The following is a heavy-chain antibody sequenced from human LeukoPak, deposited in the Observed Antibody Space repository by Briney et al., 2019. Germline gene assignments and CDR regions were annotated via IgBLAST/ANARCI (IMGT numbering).Heavy chain of an antibody. V-gene: IGHV3-7*01. CDR1: GFTFINYW. CDR3: VSTATFDY. J-gene: IGHJ4*02. CDR2: IKQDGSET. D-gene: IGHD5-18*01. Sequence: PGGPLSLSCAASGFTFINYWISWVRQAPGKGLEWGANIKQDGSETYYVDSVKGRFTISRDNAKNSLFLQMNSLRAEDTAVYYCVSTATFDYWGQGTLVTVSS.